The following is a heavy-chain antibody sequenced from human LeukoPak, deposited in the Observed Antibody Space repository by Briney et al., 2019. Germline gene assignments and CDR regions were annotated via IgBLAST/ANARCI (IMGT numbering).Heavy chain of an antibody. CDR3: AKRLDRRDGYKIFDY. D-gene: IGHD5-24*01. Sequence: SETLSLTCTVSGGSISSSSYYWGWIRQPPGKGLEWIGSIYYSGSTYYNPSPKGRVTISVDTSKNQFSLKLSSVTAADTAVYYCAKRLDRRDGYKIFDYWGQGTLVTVSS. CDR1: GGSISSSSYY. CDR2: IYYSGST. J-gene: IGHJ4*02. V-gene: IGHV4-39*01.